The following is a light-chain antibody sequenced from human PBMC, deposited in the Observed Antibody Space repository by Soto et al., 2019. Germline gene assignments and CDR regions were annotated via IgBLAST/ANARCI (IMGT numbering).Light chain of an antibody. CDR3: NSYAGSSNYV. V-gene: IGLV2-8*01. CDR1: SSDVGDYNY. Sequence: QSVLTQPPSASGSPGQSVTISCTGTSSDVGDYNYVSWYQQHPGKAPKLMIYEVSKRPSGVPDRFSGSKSGSMASLTVSGLQAEDEADYFCNSYAGSSNYVFGTGTKVT. CDR2: EVS. J-gene: IGLJ1*01.